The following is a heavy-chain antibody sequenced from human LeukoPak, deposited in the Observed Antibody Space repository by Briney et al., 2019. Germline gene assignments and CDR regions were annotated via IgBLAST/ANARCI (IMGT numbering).Heavy chain of an antibody. CDR3: ARDAPAVEYCSSTSCYPDY. J-gene: IGHJ4*02. CDR1: GFTFNSYA. V-gene: IGHV3-23*01. CDR2: ISAGGGSA. D-gene: IGHD2-2*01. Sequence: GGALRLSFAASGFTFNSYAMSWVRQAPGKGREWVSAISAGGGSAYYADAVQGRVTISRDNAKNSLYLQMNSLRAEDTAVYYCARDAPAVEYCSSTSCYPDYWGQATLVTVSS.